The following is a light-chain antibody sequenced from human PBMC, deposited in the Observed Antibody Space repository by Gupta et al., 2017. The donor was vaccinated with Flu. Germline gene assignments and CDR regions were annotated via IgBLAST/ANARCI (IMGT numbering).Light chain of an antibody. Sequence: DIQMTQSPSTLSASVGDRVTMTCRASQNIPNWLAWFQQKPGKAPKLLIYKASSVESGVPSRFSGSGSEAEITLTISILHPDDFATYCCQQDNSYPYTFGQGSKLEIK. V-gene: IGKV1-5*03. CDR3: QQDNSYPYT. CDR1: QNIPNW. J-gene: IGKJ2*01. CDR2: KAS.